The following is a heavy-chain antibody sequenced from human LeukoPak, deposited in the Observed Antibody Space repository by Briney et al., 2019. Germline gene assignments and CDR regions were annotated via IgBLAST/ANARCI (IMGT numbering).Heavy chain of an antibody. Sequence: ASVKVSCKASGYTFTGYYMHWVRQAPGQGLEWMGWINPNSGGTNYAQKFQGRVTMTRDTSISTAYMELSRLRSDDTAVYYCADLYGDYDSFDTWGQGTMVTVSS. D-gene: IGHD4-17*01. CDR3: ADLYGDYDSFDT. CDR1: GYTFTGYY. J-gene: IGHJ3*02. V-gene: IGHV1-2*02. CDR2: INPNSGGT.